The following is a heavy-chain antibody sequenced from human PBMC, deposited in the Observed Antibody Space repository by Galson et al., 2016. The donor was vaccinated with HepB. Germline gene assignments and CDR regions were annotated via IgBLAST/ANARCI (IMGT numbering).Heavy chain of an antibody. V-gene: IGHV1-18*04. J-gene: IGHJ1*01. CDR1: GYTFTSYG. D-gene: IGHD6-13*01. CDR3: ARDGAYSSIWYAPEYHEH. CDR2: ISGYNGYT. Sequence: SVKVSCKASGYTFTSYGIGWVRQAPGQGLEWMGWISGYNGYTDSAQRLQGRVTMTTDTSTSTAYMELSSLRSDDTAVYYCARDGAYSSIWYAPEYHEHWGQGTQVTVSS.